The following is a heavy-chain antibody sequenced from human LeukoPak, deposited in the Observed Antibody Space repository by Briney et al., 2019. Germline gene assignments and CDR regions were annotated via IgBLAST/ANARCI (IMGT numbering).Heavy chain of an antibody. V-gene: IGHV1-18*01. CDR2: INTYNGNK. CDR3: ANRGQQLYDY. D-gene: IGHD6-13*01. CDR1: DYTFSSDG. Sequence: ASVKVSCKTSDYTFSSDGFTWVRQAPGKGLEWMGWINTYNGNKNYAPKFQGRITMTTDTSTNTVYMDQRSLRSDDTAIYYCANRGQQLYDYWGQGTLVTVSS. J-gene: IGHJ4*02.